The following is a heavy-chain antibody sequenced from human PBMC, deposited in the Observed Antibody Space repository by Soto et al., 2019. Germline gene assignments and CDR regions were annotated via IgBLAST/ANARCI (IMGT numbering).Heavy chain of an antibody. CDR1: GGTFSSYT. D-gene: IGHD3-9*01. Sequence: SVKVSCKASGGTFSSYTISWVRQAPGQGLEWMGRIIPILGIANYAQKFQGRVTITADKSTSTAYMELSSLRSEDTAVYYCANTYYDILTGSSLFDYWGQGTLVTVSS. V-gene: IGHV1-69*02. J-gene: IGHJ4*02. CDR3: ANTYYDILTGSSLFDY. CDR2: IIPILGIA.